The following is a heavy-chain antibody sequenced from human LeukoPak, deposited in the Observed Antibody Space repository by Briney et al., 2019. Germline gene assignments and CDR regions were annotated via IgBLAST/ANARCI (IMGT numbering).Heavy chain of an antibody. Sequence: SETLSLTCTVSGGSISSSSYYWGWIRQPPGKGLEWIGTIYYSGSTYYNPYLKSRVTISVDTSKNQFSLKLSSVTAADTAVYYCARQLGFRRFDDYWGQGTLVTVSS. J-gene: IGHJ4*02. D-gene: IGHD7-27*01. V-gene: IGHV4-39*01. CDR2: IYYSGST. CDR3: ARQLGFRRFDDY. CDR1: GGSISSSSYY.